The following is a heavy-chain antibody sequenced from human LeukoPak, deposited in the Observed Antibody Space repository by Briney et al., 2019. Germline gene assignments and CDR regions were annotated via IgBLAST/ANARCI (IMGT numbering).Heavy chain of an antibody. CDR1: GFTFDDYA. Sequence: PGGSLRLSCAASGFTFDDYAMHWVRQAPGKGLEWVSGISWNSGSIGYADSAKGRFTISRDNAKNSLYLQMNSLRAEDTALYYCAKGDYDILTGYYNYFDYWGQGTLVTVSS. CDR2: ISWNSGSI. J-gene: IGHJ4*02. CDR3: AKGDYDILTGYYNYFDY. V-gene: IGHV3-9*01. D-gene: IGHD3-9*01.